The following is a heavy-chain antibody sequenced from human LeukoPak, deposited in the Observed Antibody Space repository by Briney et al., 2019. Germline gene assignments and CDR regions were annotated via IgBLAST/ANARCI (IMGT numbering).Heavy chain of an antibody. Sequence: GGSLRLSCAASGFTVSNNYISWVRQAPGKGLEWVSVIYSGGSTYYADSVKGRFTMSRDNSKNTLYLQMNSLRAEDTAVYYCARDKGTSYLSSFDYWGQGTLVTVSS. CDR1: GFTVSNNY. CDR2: IYSGGST. D-gene: IGHD6-6*01. CDR3: ARDKGTSYLSSFDY. J-gene: IGHJ4*02. V-gene: IGHV3-66*01.